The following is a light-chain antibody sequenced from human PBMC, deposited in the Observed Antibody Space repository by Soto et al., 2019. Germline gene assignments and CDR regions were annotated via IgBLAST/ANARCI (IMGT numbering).Light chain of an antibody. J-gene: IGKJ1*01. CDR2: DAS. Sequence: VVTQSPASLSASPGERVTLSCRASQNIRSSLAWYQQRPGQAPRLLIYDASIRATGIPARFSGSWSGTDFTLTISRLEPEDFAVYYCQQSGSATPTWAFGQGTKVDIK. CDR1: QNIRSS. V-gene: IGKV3-20*01. CDR3: QQSGSATPTWA.